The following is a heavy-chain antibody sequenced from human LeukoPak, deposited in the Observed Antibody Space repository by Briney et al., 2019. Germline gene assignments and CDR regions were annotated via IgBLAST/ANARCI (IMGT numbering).Heavy chain of an antibody. D-gene: IGHD1-26*01. CDR3: ARLSGSYDY. CDR1: GFTVSSNF. J-gene: IGHJ4*02. Sequence: GGSLRLSCAASGFTVSSNFMSWVRQAPGKGLEWVSLIYSGGSTYYADSVKGRFTISRDNSKNTLYLQMYSLRADDTALYYCARLSGSYDYWGQGTLVTVSS. CDR2: IYSGGST. V-gene: IGHV3-53*01.